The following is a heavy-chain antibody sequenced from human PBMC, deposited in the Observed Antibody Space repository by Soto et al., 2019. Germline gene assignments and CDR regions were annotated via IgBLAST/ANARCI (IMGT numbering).Heavy chain of an antibody. D-gene: IGHD6-19*01. J-gene: IGHJ4*02. CDR1: GYNFNDYA. CDR2: INGGGGGV. V-gene: IGHV1-3*01. CDR3: AHSSGWFALHS. Sequence: ASVKVSCKASGYNFNDYAIHWVRLAPGQRLEWMGFINGGGGGVKYSQNFQDRVTFTRDTSATTAYMELNSLILEDTAIYYCAHSSGWFALHSWGQGTPVTVSS.